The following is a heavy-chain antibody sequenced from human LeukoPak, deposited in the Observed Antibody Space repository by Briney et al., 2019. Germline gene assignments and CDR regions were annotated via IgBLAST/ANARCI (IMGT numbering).Heavy chain of an antibody. Sequence: ASVKVSCKVSGYTLTELSMHWVRQAPGKGLEWMGSFDPEDGETIYAQKFQGRVTVTEDTSTDTAYMELSSLRSEDTAVYYCATTSGSSPSGAFDIWGQGTMVTVSS. J-gene: IGHJ3*02. CDR1: GYTLTELS. V-gene: IGHV1-24*01. D-gene: IGHD1-26*01. CDR2: FDPEDGET. CDR3: ATTSGSSPSGAFDI.